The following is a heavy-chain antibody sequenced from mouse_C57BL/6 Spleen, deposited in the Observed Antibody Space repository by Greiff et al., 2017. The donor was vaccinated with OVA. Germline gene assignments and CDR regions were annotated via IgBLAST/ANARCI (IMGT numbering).Heavy chain of an antibody. CDR3: ARHELYAMDY. D-gene: IGHD1-1*01. V-gene: IGHV5-9*01. J-gene: IGHJ4*01. CDR2: ISGGGGNT. CDR1: GFTFSSYT. Sequence: EVKVEESGGGLVKPGGSLKLSCAASGFTFSSYTMSWVRQTPEKRLEWVATISGGGGNTYYPDSVKGRFTISRDNAKNTLYLQMSSLRSEDTALYYCARHELYAMDYWGQGTSVTVSS.